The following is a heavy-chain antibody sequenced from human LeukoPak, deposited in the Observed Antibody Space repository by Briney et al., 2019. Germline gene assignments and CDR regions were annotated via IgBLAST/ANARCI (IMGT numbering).Heavy chain of an antibody. J-gene: IGHJ4*02. CDR2: IYYSGST. V-gene: IGHV4-59*01. CDR1: GGSISSYY. CDR3: ARETRDGYNSYYFDY. Sequence: SETLSLTCTVSGGSISSYYWSWIRQPPGKGLEWIGYIYYSGSTNYNPSLKSRVTISVDTSKNQFSLKLSSVTAADTAVYYRARETRDGYNSYYFDYWGQGTLVTVSS. D-gene: IGHD5-24*01.